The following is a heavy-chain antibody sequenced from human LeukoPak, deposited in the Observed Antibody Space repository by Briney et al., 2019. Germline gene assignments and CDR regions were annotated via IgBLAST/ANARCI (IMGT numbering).Heavy chain of an antibody. CDR1: GFTFSNYW. V-gene: IGHV3-15*01. CDR3: VSSVPLDY. CDR2: IKSKTDGGTT. J-gene: IGHJ4*02. D-gene: IGHD2-2*01. Sequence: GGSLRLSCTGSGFTFSNYWMSWVRQAPGKGPEWVGRIKSKTDGGTTDYAAPVKGRFTISRDDSKNTLYLKMNSLKTEGTAVYYCVSSVPLDYWGQGTLVTVSS.